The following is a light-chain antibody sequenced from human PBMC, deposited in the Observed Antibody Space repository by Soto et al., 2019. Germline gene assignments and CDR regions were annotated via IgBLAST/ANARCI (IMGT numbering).Light chain of an antibody. CDR1: QSISSW. J-gene: IGKJ1*01. CDR3: QQYNSYWT. Sequence: DIQMTQSPSTLSASVGDRVTITCRASQSISSWSAWYQQKPGKAPKLLIYDASSLESGVPSRFSGSGSGTEFTLTISSLQPDDFATYYCQQYNSYWTFGHGTKVDSK. CDR2: DAS. V-gene: IGKV1-5*01.